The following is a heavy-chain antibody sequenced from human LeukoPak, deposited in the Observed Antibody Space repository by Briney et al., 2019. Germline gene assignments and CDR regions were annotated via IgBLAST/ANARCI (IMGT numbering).Heavy chain of an antibody. J-gene: IGHJ6*02. D-gene: IGHD5-18*01. CDR3: VPDTVMVFYYGMDV. Sequence: PGGSLRLSCAASGFTFSSYWMHWVRQAPGKGLVWVSRINSDGSSTSYADSVKGRFTISRDNAKNTLYLQMNSLRAEDTAVYYCVPDTVMVFYYGMDVWGQGTTVTVSS. CDR1: GFTFSSYW. CDR2: INSDGSST. V-gene: IGHV3-74*01.